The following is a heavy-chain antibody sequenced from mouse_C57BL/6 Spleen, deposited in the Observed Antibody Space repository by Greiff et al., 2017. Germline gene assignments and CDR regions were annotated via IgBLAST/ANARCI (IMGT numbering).Heavy chain of an antibody. D-gene: IGHD1-1*01. Sequence: QVQLQQPGAELVRPGSSVKLSCKASGYTFTSYWMDWVKQRPGQGLEWIGNIYPSDSETHYNQKFKDKATLTVDKSSSTAYMQLSSLTSEDSAVYYCARDTTVVAKRYFDYWGQGTTLTVSS. V-gene: IGHV1-61*01. J-gene: IGHJ2*01. CDR1: GYTFTSYW. CDR2: IYPSDSET. CDR3: ARDTTVVAKRYFDY.